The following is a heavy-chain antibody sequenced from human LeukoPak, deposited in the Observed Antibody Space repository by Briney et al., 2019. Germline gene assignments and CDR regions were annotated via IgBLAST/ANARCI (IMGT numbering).Heavy chain of an antibody. J-gene: IGHJ4*02. Sequence: RGSLRLSCAASGFTFSSYSMTWVRQAPGKGLEWVSSISSSSSYIYYADSVKGRFTISRDNAKNSLYLQMNSLRAEDTAVYYCARSLSSGYYYSWGQGTLVTVSS. CDR1: GFTFSSYS. CDR3: ARSLSSGYYYS. CDR2: ISSSSSYI. V-gene: IGHV3-21*01. D-gene: IGHD3-22*01.